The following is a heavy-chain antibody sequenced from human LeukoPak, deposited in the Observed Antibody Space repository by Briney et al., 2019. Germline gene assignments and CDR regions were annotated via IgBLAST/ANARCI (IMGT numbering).Heavy chain of an antibody. CDR3: ARDLRYSGYEGYYGMDV. J-gene: IGHJ6*02. V-gene: IGHV6-1*01. D-gene: IGHD5-12*01. Sequence: QSQTLSLTCAVSGDSVSSNSAAWNWIWQSPSRGLEWLGRTYHRSKWYNDYAVSVKSRITINPDTSKNQFSLQLNSVTPEDTAVYYCARDLRYSGYEGYYGMDVWGQGTTVTVSS. CDR2: TYHRSKWYN. CDR1: GDSVSSNSAA.